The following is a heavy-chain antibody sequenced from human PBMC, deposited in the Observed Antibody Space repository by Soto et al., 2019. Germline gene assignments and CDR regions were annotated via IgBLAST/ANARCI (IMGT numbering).Heavy chain of an antibody. CDR2: IWYDGSNK. CDR1: GFTVLSYG. Sequence: ASCGFTVLSYGMLCVSKAPGKGLEWVAVIWYDGSNKYYADSVKGRFTISRDNSKNTLYLQMNSLRAEDTAVYYCARCSGGSCYDCYYYYMAVWCKGTTVTVSS. J-gene: IGHJ6*03. D-gene: IGHD2-15*01. V-gene: IGHV3-33*01. CDR3: ARCSGGSCYDCYYYYMAV.